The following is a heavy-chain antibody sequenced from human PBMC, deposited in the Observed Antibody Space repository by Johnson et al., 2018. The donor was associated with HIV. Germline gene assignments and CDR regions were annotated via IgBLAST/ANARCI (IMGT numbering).Heavy chain of an antibody. V-gene: IGHV3-15*01. CDR2: IKSKTDGGTT. CDR1: GFTFSNAW. D-gene: IGHD1-26*01. Sequence: VQLVESGGGLVKPGGSLRLSCAASGFTFSNAWMNWVRQAPGKGLEWVGRIKSKTDGGTTDYAAPVKGRFTISRDDSKNTLYLQMNSLKTEDTAVYYCATGVGAKTLTDAFDIWGQGTMVTVSS. J-gene: IGHJ3*02. CDR3: ATGVGAKTLTDAFDI.